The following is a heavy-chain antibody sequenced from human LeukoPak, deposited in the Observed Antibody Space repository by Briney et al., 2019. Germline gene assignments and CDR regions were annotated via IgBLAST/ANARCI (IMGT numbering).Heavy chain of an antibody. CDR2: ISSSTSTI. Sequence: PGGSLRLSCAASGFTFSTYGMNWVRQAPGKGLEWVSYISSSTSTIYYADFVKGRFTISRDNAKNSLYLQMNSLRDEDTAVYYCARAYCGGGFCYSGFDFWGQGTLVTVSS. V-gene: IGHV3-48*02. D-gene: IGHD2-15*01. J-gene: IGHJ4*02. CDR1: GFTFSTYG. CDR3: ARAYCGGGFCYSGFDF.